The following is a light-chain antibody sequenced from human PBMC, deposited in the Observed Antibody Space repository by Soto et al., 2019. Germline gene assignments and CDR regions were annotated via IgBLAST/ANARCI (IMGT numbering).Light chain of an antibody. CDR3: SSFSSSSTPYV. CDR1: STDVGGYKY. J-gene: IGLJ1*01. Sequence: QSALAQRASVSGSPGQSITISCTGTSTDVGGYKYVSWYQQHPGTAPKLMIFEVNGRPSGVSDRFSGSKSGNTASLTTSGPQPEDEADYYCSSFSSSSTPYVFGTGTKSPS. V-gene: IGLV2-14*01. CDR2: EVN.